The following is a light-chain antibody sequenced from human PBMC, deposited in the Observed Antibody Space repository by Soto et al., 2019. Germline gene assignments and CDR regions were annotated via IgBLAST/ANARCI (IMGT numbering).Light chain of an antibody. CDR2: DAS. Sequence: EIVLTQSPATLSLSPGERATLGCRASQSVSSYLAWYQQKPGQAPRLLIYDASNRATGIPARFSGSGSGTDFTLTISRLEPEDFAVYYCQQYGGSPWSFGQGTKVDI. CDR3: QQYGGSPWS. J-gene: IGKJ1*01. V-gene: IGKV3-11*01. CDR1: QSVSSY.